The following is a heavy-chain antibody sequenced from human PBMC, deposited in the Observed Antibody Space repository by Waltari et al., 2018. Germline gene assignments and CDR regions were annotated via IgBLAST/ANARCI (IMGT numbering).Heavy chain of an antibody. Sequence: QVQLQESGPGLVKPSGTLSLTCTVSGGSVSSHFWSWVRQPPGKGLEWIGYSYNGGRSNYNSSLKSRVTISVDTSKNQFSLKLSSVTAADTAVYYCARGGVRLWIDYWGQGTLVTVSS. CDR3: ARGGVRLWIDY. CDR2: SYNGGRS. J-gene: IGHJ4*02. CDR1: GGSVSSHF. V-gene: IGHV4-59*08. D-gene: IGHD3-3*01.